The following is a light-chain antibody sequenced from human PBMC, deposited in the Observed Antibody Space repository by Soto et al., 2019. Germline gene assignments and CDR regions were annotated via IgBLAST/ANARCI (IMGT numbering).Light chain of an antibody. CDR3: QQSYSTLQT. V-gene: IGKV1-39*01. CDR2: AAS. CDR1: QTITKY. Sequence: DIQMTQSPSSLSASVGDRVTITCRASQTITKYLNWYQQKPGKVPKLLIYAASSLQSRVPSRFSGSGSGTDFTLTISSLEPEDFATYYCQQSYSTLQTFGGGTKVEIK. J-gene: IGKJ4*01.